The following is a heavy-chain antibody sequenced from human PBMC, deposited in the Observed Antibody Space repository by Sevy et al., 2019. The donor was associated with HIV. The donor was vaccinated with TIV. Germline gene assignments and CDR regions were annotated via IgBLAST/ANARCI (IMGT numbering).Heavy chain of an antibody. J-gene: IGHJ6*02. CDR2: IRYDGSNK. CDR1: GFTFSSYG. Sequence: GGSLRLSCAASGFTFSSYGMHWVRQAPGKGLEWVAFIRYDGSNKYYADSVKGRFTISRDNSKNTLYLQMNSLRAEDTAVYYCAKDSVNRYSSSYYGMDVWGQGTTVTVSS. V-gene: IGHV3-30*02. CDR3: AKDSVNRYSSSYYGMDV. D-gene: IGHD6-13*01.